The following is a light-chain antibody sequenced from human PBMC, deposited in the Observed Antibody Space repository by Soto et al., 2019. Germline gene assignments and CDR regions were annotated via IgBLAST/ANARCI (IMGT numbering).Light chain of an antibody. J-gene: IGLJ3*02. CDR2: EVR. CDR1: NRDVGSYNL. V-gene: IGLV2-14*01. Sequence: QSALTQPASVSGSPGQSITIACTGTNRDVGSYNLVSWYQQRPGEAPKLIISEVRNRPSGISYRFTGSKSGNTASLTISGLQAEDEADYYCSSYTTTSTLAFGGGTK. CDR3: SSYTTTSTLA.